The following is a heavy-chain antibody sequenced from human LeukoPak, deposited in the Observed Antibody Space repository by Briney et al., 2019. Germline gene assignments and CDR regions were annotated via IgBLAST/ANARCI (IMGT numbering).Heavy chain of an antibody. CDR2: ISAYNGNT. V-gene: IGHV1-18*01. CDR1: GYTFTSYG. J-gene: IGHJ6*03. CDR3: ARDRGIAAAGRETYYYYMDV. D-gene: IGHD6-13*01. Sequence: GALVKVSCKASGYTFTSYGISWVRQAPGQGLEWMGWISAYNGNTNYAQKLQGRVTMTTDTSTSTAYMELRSLRSDDTAVYYCARDRGIAAAGRETYYYYMDVWGKGTTVTVSS.